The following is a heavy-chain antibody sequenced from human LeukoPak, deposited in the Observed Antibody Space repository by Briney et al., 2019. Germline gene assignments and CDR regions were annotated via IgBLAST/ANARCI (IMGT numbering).Heavy chain of an antibody. CDR2: ISGNGNNI. Sequence: GGSLRLSCTASGFTFSGHAMNWVRQAPGKGLEWVSVISGNGNNIYYADPVKGRFTISRDNSRNTLYLQMNSLRTEDLAMYYCARVYTWNDGAFDIWGQGTMVTVSS. D-gene: IGHD1-1*01. CDR3: ARVYTWNDGAFDI. V-gene: IGHV3-23*01. CDR1: GFTFSGHA. J-gene: IGHJ3*02.